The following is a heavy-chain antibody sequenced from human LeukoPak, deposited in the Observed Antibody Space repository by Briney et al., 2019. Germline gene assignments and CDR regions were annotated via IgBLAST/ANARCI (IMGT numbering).Heavy chain of an antibody. D-gene: IGHD3-9*01. CDR2: IYYSGST. CDR1: GGSISSYY. V-gene: IGHV4-59*01. Sequence: SETLSLTCTVSGGSISSYYWSWIRQPPGKGLEWIGYIYYSGSTNYNPSLKSRVTISVDTSKNQFSLKLSSVTAADTAVYYCARDRAYYDILTGYTRDAFDIWGQGTMVTVSS. J-gene: IGHJ3*02. CDR3: ARDRAYYDILTGYTRDAFDI.